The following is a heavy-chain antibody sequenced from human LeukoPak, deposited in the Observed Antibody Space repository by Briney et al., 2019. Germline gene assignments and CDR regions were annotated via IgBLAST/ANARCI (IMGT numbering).Heavy chain of an antibody. Sequence: GWSLRLSCAASGFTFSTHGMHWVRQAPGKGLEWVAVISYDGSKKDYADSVKGRFTISRDNSKNTLDLQMNSLRTKDTAVYYCAKEVWFVGYYYGMDVWGQGTTVTVSS. CDR2: ISYDGSKK. V-gene: IGHV3-30*18. D-gene: IGHD3-10*01. CDR1: GFTFSTHG. J-gene: IGHJ6*02. CDR3: AKEVWFVGYYYGMDV.